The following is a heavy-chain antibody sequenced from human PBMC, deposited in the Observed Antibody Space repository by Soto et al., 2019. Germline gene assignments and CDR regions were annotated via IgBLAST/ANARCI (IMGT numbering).Heavy chain of an antibody. J-gene: IGHJ4*02. Sequence: PGGSLRLSCAASGFTVSTKYMSWVRQAPGKGLEWVSVIYSGGSTFYADSERGRFTISRDNSKNTVILKMKSLGAEDTVVYYCARDPWPADYWGQGTLFTVSS. V-gene: IGHV3-66*01. CDR3: ARDPWPADY. CDR2: IYSGGST. CDR1: GFTVSTKY.